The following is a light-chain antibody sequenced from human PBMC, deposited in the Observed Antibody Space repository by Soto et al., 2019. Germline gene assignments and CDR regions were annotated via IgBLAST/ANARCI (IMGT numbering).Light chain of an antibody. CDR3: QQHNAHWT. Sequence: LAASGGGGDIGTRRASQSISRYLNWYQQKPGKAPKLLIYEASSLESGVPSRCSGSGSGTESPPTSSRQPPYDAVTYYQQQHNAHWTFGQGTKVDIK. V-gene: IGKV1-39*01. CDR1: QSISRY. CDR2: EAS. J-gene: IGKJ1*01.